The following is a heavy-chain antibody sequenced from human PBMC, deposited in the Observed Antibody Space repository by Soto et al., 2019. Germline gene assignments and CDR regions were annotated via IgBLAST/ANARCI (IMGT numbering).Heavy chain of an antibody. J-gene: IGHJ5*02. Sequence: GGSLRLSCAASGFTFSSYAMSWVRQAPGKWLEWVSAISGSGGSTYYADSVKGRFTISRDNSKNTLYLQMNSLRAEDTAVYYCAKGYVEGSSWYVSWFDPWGQGXLVTVYS. CDR3: AKGYVEGSSWYVSWFDP. CDR1: GFTFSSYA. V-gene: IGHV3-23*01. CDR2: ISGSGGST. D-gene: IGHD6-13*01.